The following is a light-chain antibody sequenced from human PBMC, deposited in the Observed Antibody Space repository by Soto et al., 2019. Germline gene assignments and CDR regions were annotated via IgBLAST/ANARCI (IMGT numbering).Light chain of an antibody. CDR1: QTVIN. CDR2: GAS. CDR3: QQYGSSGT. Sequence: EIVMTQSPATLSVSPGERATLSCRASQTVINNRQKPGQAPRLLIYGASSRATGIPDRFSGSGSGTDFTLTISGLEPEDFAVYYCQQYGSSGTFGQGTKVDIK. J-gene: IGKJ1*01. V-gene: IGKV3-20*01.